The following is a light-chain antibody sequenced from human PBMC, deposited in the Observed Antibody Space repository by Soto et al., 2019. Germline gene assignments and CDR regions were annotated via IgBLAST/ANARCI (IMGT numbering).Light chain of an antibody. CDR2: GTS. Sequence: EIVLTQSPGTLSLSPVERATLSCRASQSVSSKYLAWYQQKPGQAPRVLIYGTSIRASGVPERFSGGGSGTDFTLTITRLEPEDFAVDYGQQYGSSLFTVGPGTKVDIK. CDR1: QSVSSKY. CDR3: QQYGSSLFT. J-gene: IGKJ3*01. V-gene: IGKV3-20*01.